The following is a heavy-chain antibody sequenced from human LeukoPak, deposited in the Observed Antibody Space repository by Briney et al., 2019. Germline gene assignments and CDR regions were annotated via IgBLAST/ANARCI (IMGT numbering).Heavy chain of an antibody. CDR3: ARGIVYGGSLKTNWFDP. CDR2: INPSGGST. J-gene: IGHJ5*02. V-gene: IGHV1-46*01. D-gene: IGHD4-23*01. CDR1: GYTFTSYY. Sequence: GASVKVSCKASGYTFTSYYMHWVRQAPGQGLEWMGIINPSGGSTSYAQKFQGRVTMTRDTSTSTVYMELSSLRSEDTAVYYCARGIVYGGSLKTNWFDPWGQGTLVTVSS.